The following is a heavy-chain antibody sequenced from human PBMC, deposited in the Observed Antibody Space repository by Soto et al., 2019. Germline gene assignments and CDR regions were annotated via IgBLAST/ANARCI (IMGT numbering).Heavy chain of an antibody. Sequence: PTEPLSLTSPVSGSFISIDVYYWSLIRQTPGKGLKWIGPLFHSGNTFYNPTLNTRASIYVDTSKNQFSLKLTCVTATDTAVYSCVREGTKLSPQGYINPVGHFDSWGRGALVSVS. CDR1: GSFISIDVYY. V-gene: IGHV4-30-4*01. D-gene: IGHD6-13*01. CDR3: VREGTKLSPQGYINPVGHFDS. J-gene: IGHJ4*02. CDR2: LFHSGNT.